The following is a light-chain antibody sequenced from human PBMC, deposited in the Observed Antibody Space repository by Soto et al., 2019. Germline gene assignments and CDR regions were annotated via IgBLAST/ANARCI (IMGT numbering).Light chain of an antibody. CDR1: SSDLGGYNY. J-gene: IGLJ1*01. Sequence: QSVLTQPRSVSGSLGQSVTISCTGTSSDLGGYNYVSWYQQHPGKAPKLMIYDVSKRPSGVPDRFSGSKSGNTASLTISGLQAEDEADYYCCSYAGSYTYVFGTGNKVTVL. CDR2: DVS. V-gene: IGLV2-11*01. CDR3: CSYAGSYTYV.